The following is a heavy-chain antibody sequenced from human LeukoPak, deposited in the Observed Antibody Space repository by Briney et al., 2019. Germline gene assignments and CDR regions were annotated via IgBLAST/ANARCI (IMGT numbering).Heavy chain of an antibody. J-gene: IGHJ4*02. D-gene: IGHD3-16*01. V-gene: IGHV1-18*01. Sequence: ASVKVSCKASGYSFTTFPITWVRQAPGQGLEWMGWISAHNGNTHYAQHFQGRVTMTTDTSTSTAYLELRNLRYDDTATHYCASGGVTAARNWGQGTLVIVSS. CDR2: ISAHNGNT. CDR3: ASGGVTAARN. CDR1: GYSFTTFP.